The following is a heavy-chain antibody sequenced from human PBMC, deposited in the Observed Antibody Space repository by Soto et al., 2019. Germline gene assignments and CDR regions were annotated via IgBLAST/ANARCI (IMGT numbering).Heavy chain of an antibody. D-gene: IGHD3-10*01. J-gene: IGHJ5*02. CDR1: GYTFSSYG. CDR3: ARDLAWGSGRDVVSEDWLDP. V-gene: IGHV1-18*01. Sequence: ASVKVSCKASGYTFSSYGITWVRQAPGQGLEWMGWINGDNGKTIYGQKLQGRVTMTTDTSTSTAYMEVRSLRSDDTAVYYCARDLAWGSGRDVVSEDWLDPWGQ. CDR2: INGDNGKT.